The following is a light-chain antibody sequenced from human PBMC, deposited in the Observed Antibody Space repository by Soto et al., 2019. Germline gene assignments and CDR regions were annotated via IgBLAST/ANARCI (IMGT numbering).Light chain of an antibody. V-gene: IGKV1-5*03. CDR3: QQYNSYWT. CDR1: TSISSW. CDR2: KAS. J-gene: IGKJ1*01. Sequence: DIQMTQSPSTLSASVGDRVTITCRASTSISSWLAWYQQKPGKAPKLLIDKASSLESGVPSRFSGSGSGTEFTLTISSLQPDDFATYDCQQYNSYWTCGQGTKVEIK.